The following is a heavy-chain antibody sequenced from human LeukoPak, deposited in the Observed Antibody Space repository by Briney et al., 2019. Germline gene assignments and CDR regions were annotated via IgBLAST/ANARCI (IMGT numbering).Heavy chain of an antibody. CDR3: AREVTMVRGAVGLRYYYYMDV. J-gene: IGHJ6*03. D-gene: IGHD3-10*01. CDR2: IYYSGST. CDR1: GGSISSSSYY. V-gene: IGHV4-39*07. Sequence: KSSETLSLTCTVSGGSISSSSYYWGWIRQPPGKGLEWIGSIYYSGSTYYNPSLKSRVTMSVDTSKNQFSLKLSSVTAADTAVYYCAREVTMVRGAVGLRYYYYMDVWGKGTTVTISS.